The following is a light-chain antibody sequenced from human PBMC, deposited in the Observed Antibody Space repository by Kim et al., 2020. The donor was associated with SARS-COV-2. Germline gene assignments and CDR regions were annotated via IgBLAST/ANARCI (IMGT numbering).Light chain of an antibody. CDR3: CSYAGSGTWV. V-gene: IGLV2-23*02. CDR1: SNDVGSYDI. CDR2: EVT. Sequence: QSITISCTGTSNDVGSYDIVSWYQQLPGRAPKLIIYEVTKRPSGISSRFSGSKSGNTASLSISGLQTEDEADYSCCSYAGSGTWVFGGGTQLTVL. J-gene: IGLJ2*01.